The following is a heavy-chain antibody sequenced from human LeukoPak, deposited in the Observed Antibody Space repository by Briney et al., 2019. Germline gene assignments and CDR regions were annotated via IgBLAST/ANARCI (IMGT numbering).Heavy chain of an antibody. CDR2: INPKSDSA. V-gene: IGHV1-46*01. Sequence: ASVKVSCKASGYTITSFHMHWVRQAPGQGLEWMGIINPKSDSATYAQKFQGRATMTRDTSTNTVYMELSSLRSEDTAIYYCARARLGAGYNCRFDYWGQGTLVTVSS. D-gene: IGHD5-24*01. CDR3: ARARLGAGYNCRFDY. J-gene: IGHJ4*02. CDR1: GYTITSFH.